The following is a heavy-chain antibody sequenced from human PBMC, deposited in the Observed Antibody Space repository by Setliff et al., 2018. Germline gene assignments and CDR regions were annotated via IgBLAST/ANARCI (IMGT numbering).Heavy chain of an antibody. J-gene: IGHJ4*02. V-gene: IGHV4-59*01. CDR1: GGSFSGYY. CDR2: IYYSGST. Sequence: SETLSLTCAVYGGSFSGYYWSWIRQPPGKGLEWIGSIYYSGSTNYNPSLKSRVTISVDTSKNQFSLKLSSVTAADTAVYYCARADYYGSGSYLAGSDYWGQGTLVTVSS. D-gene: IGHD3-10*01. CDR3: ARADYYGSGSYLAGSDY.